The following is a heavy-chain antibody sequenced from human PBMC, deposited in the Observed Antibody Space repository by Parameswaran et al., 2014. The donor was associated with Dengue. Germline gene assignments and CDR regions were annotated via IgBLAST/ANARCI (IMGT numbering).Heavy chain of an antibody. J-gene: IGHJ4*02. CDR2: ISGSGGST. CDR3: AKGGWGRDGYNSGFDY. Sequence: RWIRQPPGKGLEWVSAISGSGGSTYYADSVKGRFTISRDNSKNTLYLQMNSLRAEDTAVYYCAKGGWGRDGYNSGFDYWGQGTLVTVSS. V-gene: IGHV3-23*01. D-gene: IGHD5-24*01.